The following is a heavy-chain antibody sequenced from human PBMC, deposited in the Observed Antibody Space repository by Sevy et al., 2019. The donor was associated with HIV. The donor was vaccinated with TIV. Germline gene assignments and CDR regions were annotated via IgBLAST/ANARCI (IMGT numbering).Heavy chain of an antibody. CDR3: ARDKLPPVMITMVRGALSYYFDY. J-gene: IGHJ4*02. Sequence: GGSLRLSCTASGFIFSTYGIHWVRQAPGKGLEWVAVIWYDGSYKYYADSVKGRFTISRDNSKNTVYLQMNSLRAEDTAVYYCARDKLPPVMITMVRGALSYYFDYWGQGTLVTVSP. D-gene: IGHD3-10*01. CDR1: GFIFSTYG. CDR2: IWYDGSYK. V-gene: IGHV3-33*01.